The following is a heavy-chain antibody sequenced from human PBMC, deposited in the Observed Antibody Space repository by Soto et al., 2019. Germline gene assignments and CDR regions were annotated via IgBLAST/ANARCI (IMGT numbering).Heavy chain of an antibody. J-gene: IGHJ4*02. CDR2: VYYSGST. CDR1: GGSMIGYS. D-gene: IGHD3-10*01. CDR3: VGDFGSGSYRFDY. V-gene: IGHV4-59*01. Sequence: SETLSLTCTVSGGSMIGYSSSWVRQTPGQGLEWIGYVYYSGSTTYNPSLKNRVTMSIDTSENQFSPNLRSVTAADTAVYYCVGDFGSGSYRFDYWGQGALVTVSS.